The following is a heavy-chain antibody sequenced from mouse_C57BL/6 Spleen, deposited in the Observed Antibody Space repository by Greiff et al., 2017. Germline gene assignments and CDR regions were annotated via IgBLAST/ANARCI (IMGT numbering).Heavy chain of an antibody. CDR2: IDPNSGGT. V-gene: IGHV1-72*01. CDR1: GYTFTSYW. J-gene: IGHJ3*01. CDR3: ARGATAGDWFAY. D-gene: IGHD1-2*01. Sequence: QVQLQQPGAELVKPGASVKLSCKASGYTFTSYWMHWVKQRPGQGLEWIGRIDPNSGGTKYNEKFKSKATLTVDKPSSTAYMQLSSLTSEDSAVYYCARGATAGDWFAYWGQGTLVTVSA.